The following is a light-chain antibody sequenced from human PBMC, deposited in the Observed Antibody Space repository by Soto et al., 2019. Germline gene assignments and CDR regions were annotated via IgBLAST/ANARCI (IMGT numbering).Light chain of an antibody. V-gene: IGKV3-11*01. Sequence: ETVLTQTRASLSLSPWERATSSFRASQSVSSYLAWYQQKPGQAPRLLIYDASNRATGIPARFSGSGSGTDFTLTISRLEPEDSAIYYCQQYVISVTFGQGTKVDIK. CDR3: QQYVISVT. CDR2: DAS. CDR1: QSVSSY. J-gene: IGKJ1*01.